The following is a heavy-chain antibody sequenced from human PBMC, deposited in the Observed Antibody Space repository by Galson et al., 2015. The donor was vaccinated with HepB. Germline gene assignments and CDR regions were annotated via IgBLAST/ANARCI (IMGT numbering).Heavy chain of an antibody. J-gene: IGHJ6*02. CDR3: ARGAESVLVMVSDASNADTLDG. Sequence: SLRLSCATSGFIFGDYSMTWVRQVPGKGLEWLGFIRSNAFGGTTKYAASVTGRFTISRDNSKNTVYLQMNNVETEDTAVYYCARGAESVLVMVSDASNADTLDGWGQGTPVTVSS. CDR1: GFIFGDYS. V-gene: IGHV3-49*04. D-gene: IGHD2-8*01. CDR2: IRSNAFGGTT.